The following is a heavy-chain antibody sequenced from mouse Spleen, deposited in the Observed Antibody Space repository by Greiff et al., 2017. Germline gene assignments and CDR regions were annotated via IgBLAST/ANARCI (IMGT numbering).Heavy chain of an antibody. J-gene: IGHJ4*01. CDR1: GYSFTGYF. CDR3: PIDGSSPYYAMDY. CDR2: INPYNGDT. V-gene: IGHV1-37*01. Sequence: VQLQQSGPELVKPGASVKISCKASGYSFTGYFMNWVKQSHGKSLEWIGRINPYNGDTFYNQKFKGKATLTVDKSSSTAHMELLSLTSEDSTVYYCPIDGSSPYYAMDYWGQGTSVTVSS. D-gene: IGHD1-1*01.